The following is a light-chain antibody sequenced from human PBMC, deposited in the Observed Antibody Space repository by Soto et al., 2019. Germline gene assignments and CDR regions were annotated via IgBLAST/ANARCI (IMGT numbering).Light chain of an antibody. CDR1: HSVTHSH. Sequence: EIGLTQSPCTLSLSPGERATLSCRASHSVTHSHLAWYQQKPVQAHRLLIDGASNWVTAIPDRFSGSRSWVAVTRTISALEPEDFEVYYCQQYGDSPYTFGHGSELVSK. J-gene: IGKJ2*01. CDR3: QQYGDSPYT. V-gene: IGKV3-20*01. CDR2: GAS.